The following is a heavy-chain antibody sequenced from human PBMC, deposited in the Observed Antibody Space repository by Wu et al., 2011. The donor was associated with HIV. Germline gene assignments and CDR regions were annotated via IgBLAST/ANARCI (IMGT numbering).Heavy chain of an antibody. Sequence: QVQLVQSGAEVKKPGASVKVSCKASGYTFTSYGITWVRQAPGQGFEWMGWISVENGNTKYAQKLQGRVTMTTDTSTSTAYMELRSLRPDDTAVYYCARSGVATTPPYYYYRGMDVWGQGTTVTVSS. CDR1: GYTFTSYG. CDR2: ISVENGNT. D-gene: IGHD5-12*01. CDR3: ARSGVATTPPYYYYRGMDV. J-gene: IGHJ6*02. V-gene: IGHV1-18*01.